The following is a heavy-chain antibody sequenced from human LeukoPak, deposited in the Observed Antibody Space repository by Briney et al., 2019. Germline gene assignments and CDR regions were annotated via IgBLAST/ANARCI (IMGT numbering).Heavy chain of an antibody. V-gene: IGHV1-2*02. J-gene: IGHJ4*02. D-gene: IGHD3-22*01. Sequence: ASVKVSCKASGYTFTDYYMHWVRQAPGQGPEWMGWINPNSGGTNYAQKFQGRVTMTRDTSISTAYMELSRLRSDDAALYYCVRGYYDSSGYYYENYFDYWGQGTLVTVSS. CDR3: VRGYYDSSGYYYENYFDY. CDR2: INPNSGGT. CDR1: GYTFTDYY.